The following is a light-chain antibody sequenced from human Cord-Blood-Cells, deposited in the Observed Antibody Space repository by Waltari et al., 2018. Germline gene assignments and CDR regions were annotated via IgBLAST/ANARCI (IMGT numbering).Light chain of an antibody. Sequence: DIQMTQTPSPLSASLGARLTIPCRASQSISSYLNWYQQKPGKAPKLLTYAASSLRSGVTSRFSCSGSGTDFTLTISSLQPEDFATYYCQQSYSTPPYSCGQGTKLEIK. CDR3: QQSYSTPPYS. J-gene: IGKJ2*03. CDR2: AAS. V-gene: IGKV1-39*01. CDR1: QSISSY.